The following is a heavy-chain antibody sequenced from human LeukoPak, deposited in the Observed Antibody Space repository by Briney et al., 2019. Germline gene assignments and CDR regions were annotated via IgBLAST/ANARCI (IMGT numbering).Heavy chain of an antibody. V-gene: IGHV1-8*01. Sequence: ASVKVSCKASGYTFTIYDINWVRQATGQGLEWMGWMNPNSGNTGYAQKFQGRVTMTRNTSISTAYMELSSLRSEDTAVYYCASRRDSSGYYYLDYWGQGTLVTVSS. J-gene: IGHJ4*02. D-gene: IGHD3-22*01. CDR3: ASRRDSSGYYYLDY. CDR1: GYTFTIYD. CDR2: MNPNSGNT.